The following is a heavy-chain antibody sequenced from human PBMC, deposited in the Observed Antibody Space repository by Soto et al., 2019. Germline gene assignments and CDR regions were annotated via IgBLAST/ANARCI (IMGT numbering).Heavy chain of an antibody. D-gene: IGHD3-3*01. V-gene: IGHV4-39*01. CDR1: GCSISSSSYY. CDR2: IYYSGST. CDR3: ARNAFELLFLEGFLSICWCYP. J-gene: IGHJ5*02. Sequence: QLQLQESGPGLVKPSETLSLTCTVSGCSISSSSYYWGWIRQPPGKGLEWIGSIYYSGSTYYNPSLKSRVNMSVVTSKNQFSLKLSSVNAADTAVYYCARNAFELLFLEGFLSICWCYPWGQGTLVTVSS.